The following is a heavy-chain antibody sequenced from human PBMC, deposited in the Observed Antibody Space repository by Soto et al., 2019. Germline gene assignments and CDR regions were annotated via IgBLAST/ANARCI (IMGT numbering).Heavy chain of an antibody. J-gene: IGHJ4*02. Sequence: QVQLQESGPGLVKPSGTLSLTCAVSGGSISSSNWWSWVRQPPGKGLEWVAVISYDGSNKYYADSVKGRFTISRDNSKNTLYLQMNSLRAEDTAVYYCAKEGSDIVVVPAARPPFDYWGQGTLVTVSS. CDR1: GGSISSSN. V-gene: IGHV3-30*18. D-gene: IGHD2-2*02. CDR2: ISYDGSNK. CDR3: AKEGSDIVVVPAARPPFDY.